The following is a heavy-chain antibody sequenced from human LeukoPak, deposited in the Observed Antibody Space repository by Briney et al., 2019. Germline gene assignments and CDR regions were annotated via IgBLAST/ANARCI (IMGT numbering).Heavy chain of an antibody. D-gene: IGHD4-23*01. V-gene: IGHV4-59*01. Sequence: SETLSLTCTVSGASIRSYFWSWIRQAPGKGLEWVGFISYSGYTSYSPSLKSRVAISVDTSKSQFSLRLTSMTAADTAIYYCARGRNDNGGMFFDSWAQGTLVTVSS. CDR2: ISYSGYT. J-gene: IGHJ4*02. CDR1: GASIRSYF. CDR3: ARGRNDNGGMFFDS.